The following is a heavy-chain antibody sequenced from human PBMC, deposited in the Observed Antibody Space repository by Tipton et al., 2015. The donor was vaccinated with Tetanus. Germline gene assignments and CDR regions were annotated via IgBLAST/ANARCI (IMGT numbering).Heavy chain of an antibody. CDR3: ARVFGFSFRQATEMVYAEKPYFDY. V-gene: IGHV3-48*03. CDR2: ISSSGSTI. D-gene: IGHD2-8*01. CDR1: GFTFSSYE. J-gene: IGHJ4*02. Sequence: SLRLSCAASGFTFSSYEMNWVRQAPGKGLEWVSYISSSGSTIYYADSVKGRFTISRDNAKNSLYLQMNSLRAEDTAVYYCARVFGFSFRQATEMVYAEKPYFDYWGQGTLVTVSS.